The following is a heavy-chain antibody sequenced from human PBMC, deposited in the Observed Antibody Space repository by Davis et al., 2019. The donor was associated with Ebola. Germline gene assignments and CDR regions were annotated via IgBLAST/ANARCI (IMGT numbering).Heavy chain of an antibody. Sequence: GESLKISCAASGFTFTNYAMSWVRQAPGRGLDWVSTIGGSGGNTYYADSVKGRFTISRDTAKNTLTLQMNSLRAEDTAIYYCAKLSCTSTSCYTGNYCYYYGMDVWGQGTPVTVSS. V-gene: IGHV3-23*01. J-gene: IGHJ6*02. D-gene: IGHD2-2*02. CDR1: GFTFTNYA. CDR2: IGGSGGNT. CDR3: AKLSCTSTSCYTGNYCYYYGMDV.